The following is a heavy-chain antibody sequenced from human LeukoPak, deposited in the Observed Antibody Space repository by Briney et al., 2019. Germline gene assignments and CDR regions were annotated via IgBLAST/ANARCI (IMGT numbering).Heavy chain of an antibody. CDR1: GFTFSGSA. V-gene: IGHV3-73*01. CDR3: IRHAASGGSGVDY. J-gene: IGHJ4*02. Sequence: HAGGSLRLSCAASGFTFSGSAMHWVRQVSGKGLEWIGRIRSKTNNYATTYAASVKDRFSISRDDSKNTVYLQMTSLKTEDTAVYYCIRHAASGGSGVDYWGQGTLVTVSS. CDR2: IRSKTNNYAT. D-gene: IGHD3-10*01.